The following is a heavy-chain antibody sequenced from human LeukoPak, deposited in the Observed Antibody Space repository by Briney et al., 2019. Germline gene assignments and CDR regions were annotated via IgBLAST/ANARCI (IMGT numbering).Heavy chain of an antibody. CDR2: IYPGDSDT. CDR1: GYSFTTYW. CDR3: ARNPLVVVPAVSVGDGFDI. J-gene: IGHJ3*02. D-gene: IGHD2-2*01. Sequence: GESLRISCKGSGYSFTTYWIGWVRQMPGKGLEWMGIIYPGDSDTRYSPSFQGQVTISADKSISTAYLQWSSLKASDTAMYYCARNPLVVVPAVSVGDGFDIWGQGTMVTVSS. V-gene: IGHV5-51*01.